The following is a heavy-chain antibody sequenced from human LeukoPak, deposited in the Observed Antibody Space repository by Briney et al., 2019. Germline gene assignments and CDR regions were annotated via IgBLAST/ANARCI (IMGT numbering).Heavy chain of an antibody. V-gene: IGHV4-4*02. Sequence: PSGTLSLTCAVSGGSISSSNWWSWIRQPPGKGLEWIGEIYHSGNTNYNPSLKSRVTISVDKSTHQSSLKLTSVTAADTAVYYCARDLGSSTPSGVWGRGTTVTASS. D-gene: IGHD1-26*01. CDR1: GGSISSSNW. CDR3: ARDLGSSTPSGV. J-gene: IGHJ6*04. CDR2: IYHSGNT.